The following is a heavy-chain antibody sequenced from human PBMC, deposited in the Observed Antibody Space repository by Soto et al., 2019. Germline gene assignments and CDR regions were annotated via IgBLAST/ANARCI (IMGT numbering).Heavy chain of an antibody. CDR1: GYSISSGYC. J-gene: IGHJ4*02. CDR2: INHSGST. D-gene: IGHD3-22*01. Sequence: SETLSLTCAVSGYSISSGYCWTWIRQPPGTGLEWIGEINHSGSTNYNPSLKSRVTISVDTSKNQFSLKLNSVTAADTAVYFCARATYYSDTGGSPPLDYWGQGTLVTVSS. V-gene: IGHV4-38-2*01. CDR3: ARATYYSDTGGSPPLDY.